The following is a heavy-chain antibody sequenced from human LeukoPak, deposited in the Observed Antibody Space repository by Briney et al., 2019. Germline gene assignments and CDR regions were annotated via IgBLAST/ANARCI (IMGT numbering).Heavy chain of an antibody. D-gene: IGHD4-11*01. CDR2: IRPDGSEQ. CDR3: AGRDSARNPWAY. V-gene: IGHV3-7*01. Sequence: GGSLRLSCAASGFTFTNFWMNWIRRAPGRGLEWVANIRPDGSEQFYVYSVKGRFTISRDNAKNSVYLQMNSLRADDTAVYYCAGRDSARNPWAYWGQGTLVTVST. CDR1: GFTFTNFW. J-gene: IGHJ4*02.